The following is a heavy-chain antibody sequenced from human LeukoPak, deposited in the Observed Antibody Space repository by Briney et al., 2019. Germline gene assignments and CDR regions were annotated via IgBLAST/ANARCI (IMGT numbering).Heavy chain of an antibody. J-gene: IGHJ4*02. CDR3: ARVRGYSGYDYYFDY. Sequence: PSETLSLTCAVSGGSISSGGYSRSWIRQPPGKGLEWIGYIYHSGSTYYNPSLKSRVTISVDRSKNQFSLKLSSVTAADTAVYYCARVRGYSGYDYYFDYWGQGTLVTVSS. CDR1: GGSISSGGYS. V-gene: IGHV4-30-2*01. D-gene: IGHD5-12*01. CDR2: IYHSGST.